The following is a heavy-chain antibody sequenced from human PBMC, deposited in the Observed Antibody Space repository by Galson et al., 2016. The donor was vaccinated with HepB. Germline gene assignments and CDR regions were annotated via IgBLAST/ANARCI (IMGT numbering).Heavy chain of an antibody. D-gene: IGHD3-10*01. V-gene: IGHV4-34*01. J-gene: IGHJ4*02. CDR2: INHSGST. CDR3: ARGRGLIYFDY. CDR1: GGSFSGYY. Sequence: SETLSLTCAVFGGSFSGYYWSWIRQPPGKGLEWIGEINHSGSTNYNPSLKSRVTISVDTSKNQFSLKLSSLTAADTAVYYGARGRGLIYFDYWGQGTLVTVPS.